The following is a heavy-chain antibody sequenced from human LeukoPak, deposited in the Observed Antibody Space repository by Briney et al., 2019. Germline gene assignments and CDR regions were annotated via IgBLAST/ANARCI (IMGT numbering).Heavy chain of an antibody. Sequence: ASVKVSCKASGYTFTSYAMHWVRQAPGQGLEWMGWISAYNGNTNYAQKLQGRVTMTTDTSTSTAYMELRSLRSDDTAVYYCARGLRQLFPQRVDYWGQGTLVTVSS. CDR1: GYTFTSYA. CDR3: ARGLRQLFPQRVDY. V-gene: IGHV1-18*01. J-gene: IGHJ4*02. CDR2: ISAYNGNT. D-gene: IGHD6-13*01.